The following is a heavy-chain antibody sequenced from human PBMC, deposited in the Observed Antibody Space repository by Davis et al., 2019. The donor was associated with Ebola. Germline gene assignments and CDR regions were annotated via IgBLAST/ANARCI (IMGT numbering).Heavy chain of an antibody. J-gene: IGHJ4*02. CDR2: IIPLFGTA. Sequence: SVKVSCKASGGTFSAFSINWLRQAPGHGPEWMGGIIPLFGTANYAQKFQDRVIVTEDTSTDTAYMELSSLRSDDTAVYYCTIGGTTGGFDYWGQGTLVTVSS. CDR1: GGTFSAFS. CDR3: TIGGTTGGFDY. D-gene: IGHD3-16*01. V-gene: IGHV1-69*06.